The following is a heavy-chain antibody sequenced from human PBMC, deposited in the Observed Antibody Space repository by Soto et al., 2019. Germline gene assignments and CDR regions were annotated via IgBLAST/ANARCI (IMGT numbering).Heavy chain of an antibody. J-gene: IGHJ6*02. D-gene: IGHD3-3*01. CDR1: GFTFSSYA. CDR2: ISGSGGST. CDR3: AKDTQYFSPQDGMDV. V-gene: IGHV3-23*01. Sequence: GGSLRLSCAASGFTFSSYAMSWVRQAPGKGLEWVSAISGSGGSTYYADSVKGRFTISRDNSKNTLYLQMNSLRAEDTAVYCCAKDTQYFSPQDGMDVWGQGTTVTVSS.